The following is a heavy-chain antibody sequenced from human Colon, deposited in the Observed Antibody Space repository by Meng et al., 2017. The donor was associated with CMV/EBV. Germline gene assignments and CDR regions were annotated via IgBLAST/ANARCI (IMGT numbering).Heavy chain of an antibody. V-gene: IGHV3-7*01. D-gene: IGHD5-18*01. CDR3: ARDQGRYTNYVYY. CDR2: INEDGSQI. J-gene: IGHJ4*02. Sequence: GESLKIYCAASGFSFSYTWMTWVRHLPGKGLQWVANINEDGSQIFSVDSVKGRFTVSRDNAKNSVYLQMNSLRVEDSAVYYCARDQGRYTNYVYYWGQGTLVTVSS. CDR1: GFSFSYTW.